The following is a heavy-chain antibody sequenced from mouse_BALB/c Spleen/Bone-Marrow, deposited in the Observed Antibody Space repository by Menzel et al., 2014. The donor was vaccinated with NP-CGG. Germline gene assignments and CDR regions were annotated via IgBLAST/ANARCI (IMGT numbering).Heavy chain of an antibody. CDR1: GISITTGNYR. D-gene: IGHD2-2*01. V-gene: IGHV3-5*02. J-gene: IGHJ2*01. Sequence: VQLQQPGPGLVKPSQTVSLTCTVTGISITTGNYRWSWIRQFPGNKLEWIGYIYYSGTITYNSSLTSRTTITRDTSKNQFFLEMNSLTAEDTATYYCARGYDYFDYWGQGTTLTVSS. CDR3: ARGYDYFDY. CDR2: IYYSGTI.